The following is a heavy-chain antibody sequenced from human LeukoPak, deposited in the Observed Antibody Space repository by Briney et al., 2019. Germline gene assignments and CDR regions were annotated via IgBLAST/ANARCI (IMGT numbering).Heavy chain of an antibody. CDR2: INWNGGST. CDR1: GFTFDDYG. CDR3: ARAGYYYDSSGYYVFDY. D-gene: IGHD3-22*01. Sequence: GGSLRLSCAASGFTFDDYGMSWVRQAPGKGLEWVSGINWNGGSTGYADSVKGRFTISRDNAKNSLYLQMNSLRAEDTAVYYCARAGYYYDSSGYYVFDYWGKGTLVTVSS. J-gene: IGHJ4*02. V-gene: IGHV3-20*04.